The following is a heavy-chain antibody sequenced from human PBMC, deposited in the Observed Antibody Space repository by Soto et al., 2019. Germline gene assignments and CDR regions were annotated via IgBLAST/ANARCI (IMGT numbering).Heavy chain of an antibody. J-gene: IGHJ3*02. Sequence: PGESLKISCKGSGYSFTSYWIGWVRQMPGKGLEWMGIIYPGDSDTRYSPSFQGQVTISADKSISTAYLQWSSLKASDTAMYYCARQVSGRSVTMFGVVIHHSTYAFDIWGQGTMVTVSS. CDR3: ARQVSGRSVTMFGVVIHHSTYAFDI. D-gene: IGHD3-3*01. CDR1: GYSFTSYW. V-gene: IGHV5-51*01. CDR2: IYPGDSDT.